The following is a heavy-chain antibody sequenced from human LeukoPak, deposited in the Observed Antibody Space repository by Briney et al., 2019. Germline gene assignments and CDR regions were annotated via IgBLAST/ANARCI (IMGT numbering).Heavy chain of an antibody. V-gene: IGHV1-8*02. D-gene: IGHD1-26*01. CDR3: ARVTGATSIDY. CDR2: MNPNSGNT. J-gene: IGHJ4*02. CDR1: GYTFTSYG. Sequence: GASVKVSCKASGYTFTSYGISWVRQAPGQGLEWMGWMNPNSGNTGYAQKFQGRVTMTRNTSISTAYMELSSLRSEDTAVYYCARVTGATSIDYWGQGTLVTVSS.